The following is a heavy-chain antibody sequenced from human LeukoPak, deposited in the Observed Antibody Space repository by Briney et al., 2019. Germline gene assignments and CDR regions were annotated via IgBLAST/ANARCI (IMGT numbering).Heavy chain of an antibody. CDR3: ARDFTYCTGGVCYFTAVADY. CDR1: GFMFPDYG. J-gene: IGHJ4*02. Sequence: PGGSLRLSCASSGFMFPDYGMNWVRQVPGKGLEWVSGINWDASSTNHADSVKGRFTISRDNAKNSLYLQMNTLRAEDTALYYCARDFTYCTGGVCYFTAVADYWGQGTLVTVSS. D-gene: IGHD2-8*02. V-gene: IGHV3-20*04. CDR2: INWDASST.